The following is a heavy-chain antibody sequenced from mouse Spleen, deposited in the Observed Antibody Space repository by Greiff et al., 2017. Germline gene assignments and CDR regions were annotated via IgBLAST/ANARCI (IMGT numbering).Heavy chain of an antibody. CDR1: GYTFTDYN. Sequence: VQLKQSGPELVKPGASVKIPCKASGYTFTDYNMDWVKQSHGKSLEWIGDINPNNGGTIYNQKFKGKATLTVDKSSSTAYMELRSLTSEDTAVYYCAREDPYGYYFDYWGQGTTLTVSS. D-gene: IGHD1-1*01. CDR2: INPNNGGT. J-gene: IGHJ2*01. CDR3: AREDPYGYYFDY. V-gene: IGHV1-18*01.